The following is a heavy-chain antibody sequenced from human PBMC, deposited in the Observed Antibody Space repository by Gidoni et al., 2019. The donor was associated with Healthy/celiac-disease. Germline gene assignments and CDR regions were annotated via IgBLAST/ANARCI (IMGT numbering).Heavy chain of an antibody. Sequence: QVQLVQSGAEVKKPGASVKVSCKASGYTFTSYAMHWVRQAPGQRLEWMGWINAGKGNTKYSQKFQGRVTITRDTSASTAYMELSSLRSEDTAVYYCARDQDFYDFWSGSRFDYWGQGTLVTVSS. CDR1: GYTFTSYA. CDR3: ARDQDFYDFWSGSRFDY. V-gene: IGHV1-3*01. D-gene: IGHD3-3*01. J-gene: IGHJ4*02. CDR2: INAGKGNT.